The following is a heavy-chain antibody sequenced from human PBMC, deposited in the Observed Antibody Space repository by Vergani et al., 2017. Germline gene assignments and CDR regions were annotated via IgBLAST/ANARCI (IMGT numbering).Heavy chain of an antibody. Sequence: QVQLQESGPGLVKPSETLSLTCIVSGGAISRFYWSWIRQPPGKGLEWIGYIYYGGSSNYNPSLRSRVTISLDTSKNQFSLKLSSVTTADTAVYYCTRYYEGGFDPWGQGTLVTVSS. CDR1: GGAISRFY. CDR3: TRYYEGGFDP. V-gene: IGHV4-59*01. D-gene: IGHD3-3*01. J-gene: IGHJ5*02. CDR2: IYYGGSS.